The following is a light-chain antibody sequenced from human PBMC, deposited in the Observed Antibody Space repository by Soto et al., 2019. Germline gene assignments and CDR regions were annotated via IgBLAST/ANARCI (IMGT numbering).Light chain of an antibody. Sequence: DIQITQSPSTLSASVGDRVTITCRASQSISSWLAWYQQKPGNAPKLLIYDASSLESGVPARFSGSGSGTEFTLTISSLQPDDFATYYCQQYNSYSFGQGTKVDIK. CDR2: DAS. CDR3: QQYNSYS. J-gene: IGKJ1*01. V-gene: IGKV1-5*01. CDR1: QSISSW.